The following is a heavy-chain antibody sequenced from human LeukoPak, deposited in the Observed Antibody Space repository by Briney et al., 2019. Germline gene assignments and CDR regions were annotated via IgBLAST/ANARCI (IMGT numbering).Heavy chain of an antibody. J-gene: IGHJ5*02. D-gene: IGHD3-16*01. V-gene: IGHV4-59*01. Sequence: KASETLSLTCTVSGGSISSYYWSWIRQPPGKGLEWIGYIYYSGSTNYNPSLKSRVTISVDTSKNQFSLKLSSVTAADTAVYYCARLREGEVAAHFGWFDPWGQGTLVTVSS. CDR1: GGSISSYY. CDR2: IYYSGST. CDR3: ARLREGEVAAHFGWFDP.